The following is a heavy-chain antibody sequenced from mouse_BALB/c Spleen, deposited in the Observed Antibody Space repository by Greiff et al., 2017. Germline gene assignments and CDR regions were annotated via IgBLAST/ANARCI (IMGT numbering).Heavy chain of an antibody. V-gene: IGHV5-12-1*01. J-gene: IGHJ4*01. Sequence: EVQLVESGGGLVKPGGSLKLSCAASGFAFSSYDMSWVRQTPEKRLEWVAYISSGGGSTYYPDTVKGRFTISRDNAKNTLYLQMSSLKSEDTAMYYCARHVTAEGYYYAMDYWGQGTSVTVSS. CDR2: ISSGGGST. CDR1: GFAFSSYD. CDR3: ARHVTAEGYYYAMDY. D-gene: IGHD1-2*01.